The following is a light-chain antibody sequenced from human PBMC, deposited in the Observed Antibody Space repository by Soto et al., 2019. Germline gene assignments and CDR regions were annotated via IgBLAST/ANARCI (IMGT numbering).Light chain of an antibody. J-gene: IGKJ4*01. CDR3: QQYGSSPLT. Sequence: EIVLTQSPGTLSLSLGERDTLSCRASQRVSSDYVAWYRQKPGQVPTVLIYRASTRDTGIPDRFSGSGSGTDFTLTISRVEPEDFAVYYCQQYGSSPLTFGGGTRVEIK. CDR1: QRVSSDY. CDR2: RAS. V-gene: IGKV3-20*01.